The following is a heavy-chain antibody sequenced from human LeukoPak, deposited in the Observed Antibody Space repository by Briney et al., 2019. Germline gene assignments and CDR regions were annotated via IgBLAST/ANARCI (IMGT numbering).Heavy chain of an antibody. CDR1: GGSFSGYY. J-gene: IGHJ4*02. CDR2: INHSGST. Sequence: SETLSLTCAVYGGSFSGYYWSWIRQPPGKGLEWIGEINHSGSTNYNPSLKSRVTISVDTSKNQFSLKLSSVTAADTAVYYCARVTEGDGYNSDYWGRGTLVTVSS. CDR3: ARVTEGDGYNSDY. V-gene: IGHV4-34*01. D-gene: IGHD5-24*01.